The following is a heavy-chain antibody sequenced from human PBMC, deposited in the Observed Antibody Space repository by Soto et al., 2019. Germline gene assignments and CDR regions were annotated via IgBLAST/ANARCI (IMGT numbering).Heavy chain of an antibody. D-gene: IGHD6-13*01. CDR2: IIPIFGTA. CDR3: ARDRPDYSSSWYRYHWFDP. Sequence: SVKVSCKASGGTFSSYAISWVRQAPGQGLEWMGGIIPIFGTANYAQKFQGRVTITADESTSTAYMELSSLRSEDTAVYYCARDRPDYSSSWYRYHWFDPWGQGTLVTAPQ. J-gene: IGHJ5*02. CDR1: GGTFSSYA. V-gene: IGHV1-69*13.